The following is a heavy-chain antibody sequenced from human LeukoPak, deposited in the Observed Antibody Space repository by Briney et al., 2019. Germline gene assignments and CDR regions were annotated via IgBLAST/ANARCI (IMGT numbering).Heavy chain of an antibody. CDR2: IIPILGIA. Sequence: SVKVSCKASGGTFSSYAISWVRQAPGQGLEWMGRIIPILGIANYAQKFQGRVTITADKSTSTAYMELSSLRSEDTAVYYCARGGYCSGGSCHPPDYWGQGTLVTVSS. J-gene: IGHJ4*02. D-gene: IGHD2-15*01. CDR3: ARGGYCSGGSCHPPDY. CDR1: GGTFSSYA. V-gene: IGHV1-69*04.